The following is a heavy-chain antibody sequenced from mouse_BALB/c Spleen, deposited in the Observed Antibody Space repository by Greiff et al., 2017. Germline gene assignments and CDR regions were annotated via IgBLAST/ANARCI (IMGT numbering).Heavy chain of an antibody. CDR1: GYTFTSYW. CDR2: IYPSDSYT. V-gene: IGHV1-69*02. D-gene: IGHD2-4*01. Sequence: QVQLQQSGAELVRPGASVKLSCKASGYTFTSYWINWVKQRPGQGLEWIGNIYPSDSYTNYNQKFKDKATLTVDKSSSTAYMQLSSPTSEDSAVYYCTRGTMIFDYWGQGTTLTVSS. CDR3: TRGTMIFDY. J-gene: IGHJ2*01.